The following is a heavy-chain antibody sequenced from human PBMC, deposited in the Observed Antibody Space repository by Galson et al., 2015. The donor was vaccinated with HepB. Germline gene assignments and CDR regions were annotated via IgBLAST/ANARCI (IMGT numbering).Heavy chain of an antibody. Sequence: SLRLSCAASGFTFSSYAMHWVRQAPGKGLEWVAVISYDGSNKYYADSVKGRFTISRDNSKNTLYLQMNSLRAEDTAVYYCAREADRYYYYYGMDVWGQGTTVTVSS. CDR2: ISYDGSNK. J-gene: IGHJ6*02. D-gene: IGHD2-21*02. CDR3: AREADRYYYYYGMDV. CDR1: GFTFSSYA. V-gene: IGHV3-30*04.